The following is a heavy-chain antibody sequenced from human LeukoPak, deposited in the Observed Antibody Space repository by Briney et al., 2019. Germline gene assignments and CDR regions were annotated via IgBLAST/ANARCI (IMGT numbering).Heavy chain of an antibody. CDR3: ARDYGGPHYFDY. CDR2: ITTATSSYI. D-gene: IGHD2-15*01. Sequence: PGGSLRLSCAASGFTFSSHDMNWVRQAPGKGLDWVSSITTATSSYIYYADSVKGRFTISRDDAKNSLYLQMDSLRAEDTAVYYCARDYGGPHYFDYWGQGTLLTVSS. J-gene: IGHJ4*02. V-gene: IGHV3-21*01. CDR1: GFTFSSHD.